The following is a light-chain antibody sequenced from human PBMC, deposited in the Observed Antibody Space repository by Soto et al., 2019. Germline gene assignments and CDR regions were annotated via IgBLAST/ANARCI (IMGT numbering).Light chain of an antibody. CDR2: DAS. CDR3: QQYNNYPRT. V-gene: IGKV1D-13*01. Sequence: ASQRTHSPSCLSASVGDRVTITCRASQGIDSSFAWYQQKPGKAPKFLIYDASTLESGVPSRFSGSGSGTEFTLTISSLQPDDFATYYCQQYNNYPRTCGQGTKVDNK. CDR1: QGIDSS. J-gene: IGKJ1*01.